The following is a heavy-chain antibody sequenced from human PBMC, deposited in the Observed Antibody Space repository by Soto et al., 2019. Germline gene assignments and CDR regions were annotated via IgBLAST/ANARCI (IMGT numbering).Heavy chain of an antibody. CDR2: IYYSGST. J-gene: IGHJ5*02. V-gene: IGHV4-59*08. CDR1: GGSISSYY. D-gene: IGHD2-2*02. CDR3: ARSATAINWGWFDP. Sequence: QVQLQESGPGLVKPSETLSLTCTVSGGSISSYYWSWIRQPPGKGLEWIGYIYYSGSTNYNPSLKSRVTISVDTSKNQFSLKLSSVTAADTAVYYCARSATAINWGWFDPWGQGTLVTVSS.